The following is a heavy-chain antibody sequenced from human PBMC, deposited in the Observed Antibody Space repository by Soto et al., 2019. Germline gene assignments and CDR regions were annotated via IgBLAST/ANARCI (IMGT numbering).Heavy chain of an antibody. D-gene: IGHD6-6*01. V-gene: IGHV3-53*04. CDR1: GFTVSSNY. J-gene: IGHJ2*01. CDR2: IYSGGST. CDR3: ARDKMVYSSSSLGYFDL. Sequence: GGSLRLSCAASGFTVSSNYMSWVRQAPGKGLEWVSVIYSGGSTYYADSVKGRFTISRHNSKNTLYLQMNSLRAEDTAVYYCARDKMVYSSSSLGYFDLWGRGTLVTVSS.